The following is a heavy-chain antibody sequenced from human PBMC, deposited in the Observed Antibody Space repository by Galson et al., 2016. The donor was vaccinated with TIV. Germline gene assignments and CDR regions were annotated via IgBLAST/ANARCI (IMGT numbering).Heavy chain of an antibody. CDR3: ARDPSPVTTSPFDI. CDR2: INPKNGDT. V-gene: IGHV1-2*05. CDR1: GYTFSHYY. D-gene: IGHD4-17*01. Sequence: SVKVSCKASGYTFSHYYLHWVRQAPGQGLEWMRRINPKNGDTEYALKFPGRVTMTRDTSISIAYMELSSLTSDDTVVYYCARDPSPVTTSPFDIWGQGTMVTVSS. J-gene: IGHJ3*02.